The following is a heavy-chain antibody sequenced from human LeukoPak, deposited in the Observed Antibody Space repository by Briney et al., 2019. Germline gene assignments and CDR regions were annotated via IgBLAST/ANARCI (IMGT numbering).Heavy chain of an antibody. D-gene: IGHD2-15*01. CDR2: IHYSGST. V-gene: IGHV4-59*01. CDR3: ARAPGGLGYCSGGSCPYFDY. CDR1: GGSISSYY. J-gene: IGHJ4*02. Sequence: SETLSLTCTASGGSISSYYWSWIRHPPGKGREWVGYIHYSGSTNYNPSLKSRVTIPVDTSKNQFSLKLRSVTAAATAVYYCARAPGGLGYCSGGSCPYFDYWGQGTLVTVSS.